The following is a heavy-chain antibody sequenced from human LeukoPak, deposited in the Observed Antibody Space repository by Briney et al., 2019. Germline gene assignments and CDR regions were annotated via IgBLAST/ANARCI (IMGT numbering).Heavy chain of an antibody. V-gene: IGHV3-74*01. CDR1: GFTFSSYW. CDR2: INSEGSST. CDR3: AREEGYCTSTSCHAGGHAFDI. D-gene: IGHD2-2*01. J-gene: IGHJ3*02. Sequence: GGSLRLSCAASGFTFSSYWMHWVRQAPGKGLVWVSRINSEGSSTSYADSVKGRFTISRDNAKNTLYLQMNTLRAEDTAVYYCAREEGYCTSTSCHAGGHAFDIWGQGTMVTVSP.